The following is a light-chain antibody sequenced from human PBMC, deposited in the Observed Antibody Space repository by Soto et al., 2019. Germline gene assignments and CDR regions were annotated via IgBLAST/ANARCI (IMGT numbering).Light chain of an antibody. CDR3: QQYNSDYT. J-gene: IGKJ2*01. V-gene: IGKV1-5*01. CDR2: DAS. CDR1: QSISTS. Sequence: DIQMTQSPSTLSASVGDRVTITCRASQSISTSLAWYQQKPGKAPKFLIYDASSLESGVPSRFSGSGSGTEFTLTISSLQPDDFASYYCQQYNSDYTFGQGTKLESK.